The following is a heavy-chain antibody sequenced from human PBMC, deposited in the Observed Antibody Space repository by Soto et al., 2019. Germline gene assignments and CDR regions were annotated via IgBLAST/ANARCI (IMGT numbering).Heavy chain of an antibody. V-gene: IGHV1-3*01. CDR1: GYTFTSYA. CDR2: INAGNGNT. CDR3: ARALRLTGATRPLDV. Sequence: ASVKVSCKASGYTFTSYAMHWVRQAPGQRLEWMGWINAGNGNTKYSQKFQGRVTITRDTSANTAHMELRSLRSDDTAVYYCARALRLTGATRPLDVWGQGTTVTVSS. J-gene: IGHJ6*02. D-gene: IGHD1-20*01.